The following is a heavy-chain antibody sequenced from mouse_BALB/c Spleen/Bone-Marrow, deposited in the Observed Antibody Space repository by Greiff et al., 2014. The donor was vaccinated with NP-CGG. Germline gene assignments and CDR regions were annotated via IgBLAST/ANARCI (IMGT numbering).Heavy chain of an antibody. CDR2: INPNTDYT. Sequence: QVQLQQSGPELATPGASVKMSCKASGYTFTIYWMHWIKQRPGQGLEWIGSINPNTDYTDYNQKFKDKATLTADKSSITAYMQLSSLTSEDSAVYYCARGLRDWYFDVWGAGTTVTVSS. D-gene: IGHD2-4*01. CDR3: ARGLRDWYFDV. CDR1: GYTFTIYW. J-gene: IGHJ1*01. V-gene: IGHV1-4*01.